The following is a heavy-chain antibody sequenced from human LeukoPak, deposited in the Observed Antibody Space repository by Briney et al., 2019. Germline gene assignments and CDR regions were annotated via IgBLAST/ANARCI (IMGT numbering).Heavy chain of an antibody. J-gene: IGHJ4*02. CDR2: ISGSGGST. D-gene: IGHD2-15*01. CDR3: AKSIVVVVAVYYFDY. CDR1: GFTFSSYA. Sequence: PGGSLRLSCAASGFTFSSYAMSWVRQAPGKGLEWVSAISGSGGSTYYADSVKGRFTISRDNSKNTLYLQMSSLRAEDTAVYYCAKSIVVVVAVYYFDYWGQGTLVTVSS. V-gene: IGHV3-23*01.